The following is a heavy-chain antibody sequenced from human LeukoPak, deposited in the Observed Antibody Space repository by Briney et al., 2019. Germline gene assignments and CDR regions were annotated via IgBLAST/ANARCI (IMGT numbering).Heavy chain of an antibody. Sequence: GESLKISWKGSGYNFISYWIGGVRQMPGKGLEWMGIIYPGDAETRVSPSFQGQVTISADKSITTAYLQWRRLKPSDTAMYYRVRTTLRAPGVALYGMDVWGQGTTVTVSS. D-gene: IGHD3-3*01. CDR3: VRTTLRAPGVALYGMDV. CDR2: IYPGDAET. CDR1: GYNFISYW. V-gene: IGHV5-51*01. J-gene: IGHJ6*02.